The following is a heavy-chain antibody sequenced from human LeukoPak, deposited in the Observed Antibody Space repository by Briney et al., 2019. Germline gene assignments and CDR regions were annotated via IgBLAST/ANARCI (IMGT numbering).Heavy chain of an antibody. CDR3: TTDSSGWYDLYYYYYMDV. CDR1: GFTFSNAR. D-gene: IGHD6-19*01. J-gene: IGHJ6*03. Sequence: PGGSLRLSCAASGFTFSNARMSWVRQAPGKGLEWVGRIKSKTDGGTTDYAAPVKGRFTISRDDSKNTLYLQMNSLKTEDTAVYYCTTDSSGWYDLYYYYYMDVWGKGTTVTISS. CDR2: IKSKTDGGTT. V-gene: IGHV3-15*01.